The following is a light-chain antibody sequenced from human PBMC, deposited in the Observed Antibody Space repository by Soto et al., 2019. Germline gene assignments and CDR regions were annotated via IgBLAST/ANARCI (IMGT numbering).Light chain of an antibody. V-gene: IGLV1-40*01. CDR2: GNS. Sequence: QSVLTQPPSVSGAPGQRVTISCTGSSSNIGAGYDVKWYQQLPGTAPKLLIYGNSNRPSGVPDRFSGSKSGTSASLAISGLQSEDEADYYCAAWDDSLNSVIFGGGTQLTVL. CDR1: SSNIGAGYD. J-gene: IGLJ2*01. CDR3: AAWDDSLNSVI.